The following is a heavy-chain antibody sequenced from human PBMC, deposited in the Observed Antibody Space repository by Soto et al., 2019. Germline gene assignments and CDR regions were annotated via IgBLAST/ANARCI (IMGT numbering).Heavy chain of an antibody. V-gene: IGHV3-30*02. J-gene: IGHJ4*02. CDR3: AKDSDGGFPSFDY. CDR1: GFTFSSYG. D-gene: IGHD2-15*01. Sequence: GGSLRLSCAASGFTFSSYGMHWVRQAPGKGLEWVAVIWYDGSNKYYADSVKGRFTISRDNSKNTLYLQMNSLRAEDTAVYYCAKDSDGGFPSFDYWGQGTLVTVS. CDR2: IWYDGSNK.